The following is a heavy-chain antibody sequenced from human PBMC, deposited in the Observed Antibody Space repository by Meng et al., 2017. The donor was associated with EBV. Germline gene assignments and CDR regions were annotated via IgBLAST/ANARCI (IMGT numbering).Heavy chain of an antibody. V-gene: IGHV4-34*01. J-gene: IGHJ5*02. D-gene: IGHD1-26*01. Sequence: QVQLQQWGAGLLKPSETLSLTCAVYGGSFSGYYWSWIRQPPGKGLEWIGENNHSGSTNYNPSLKSRVTISVDTSKNQFSLKLSSVTAADTAVYYCARGGGNRGGIVGATYRLNWFDPGGQGTLVTVSA. CDR1: GGSFSGYY. CDR3: ARGGGNRGGIVGATYRLNWFDP. CDR2: NNHSGST.